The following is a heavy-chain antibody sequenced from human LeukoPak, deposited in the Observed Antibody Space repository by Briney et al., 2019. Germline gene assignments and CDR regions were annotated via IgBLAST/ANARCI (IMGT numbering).Heavy chain of an antibody. J-gene: IGHJ4*02. CDR3: ARHNYYEGFDY. CDR2: IYYSGST. V-gene: IGHV4-59*08. Sequence: KPSETLSLTCTVSGGSISSYYWSWIRQPPGKGLEWIGYIYYSGSTNYNPSLKSRVTISVDTSKNQFSLKLSSVTAADTAVYYCARHNYYEGFDYWGQGTLVTVSS. D-gene: IGHD3-22*01. CDR1: GGSISSYY.